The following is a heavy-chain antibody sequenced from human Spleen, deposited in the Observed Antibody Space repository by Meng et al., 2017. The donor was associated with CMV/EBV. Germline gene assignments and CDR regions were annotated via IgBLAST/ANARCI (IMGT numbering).Heavy chain of an antibody. CDR1: GFTFSTYA. CDR2: ISYDGSNR. Sequence: LSCAASGFTFSTYAMHWVRQAPGKGLEWVAVISYDGSNRYYADSVKGRFTIFRDISENTLYLQMNSLRADDTAVYYCARDVGGSHDYWGQGTLVTVSS. J-gene: IGHJ4*02. D-gene: IGHD1-26*01. V-gene: IGHV3-30*04. CDR3: ARDVGGSHDY.